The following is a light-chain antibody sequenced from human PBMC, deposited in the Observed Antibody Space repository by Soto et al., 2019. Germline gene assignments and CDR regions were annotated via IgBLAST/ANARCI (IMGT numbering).Light chain of an antibody. CDR3: RSYDSSNVV. J-gene: IGLJ2*01. CDR1: SGSIASNY. Sequence: NFMLTQPPSASESPGKRVTISCTRSSGSIASNYVQWYQQRPGTAPTTVIYEDNQRPSGVPDRFSGSIDSSSNSASLTSSGPETEYEADYSCRSYDSSNVVVGAGTTLTVL. CDR2: EDN. V-gene: IGLV6-57*03.